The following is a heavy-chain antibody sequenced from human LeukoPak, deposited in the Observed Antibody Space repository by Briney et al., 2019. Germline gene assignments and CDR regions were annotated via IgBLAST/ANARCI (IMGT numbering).Heavy chain of an antibody. Sequence: GGSLRLSCAGSGFTFGRYWMSWVRQAPGKGLEWVASINQGGSRLHYLDSVTGRFIIFRDDAQNSLFLQMTRLRVDDTAVYYCARLKDDVTKLDYWGQGTLVSVSS. J-gene: IGHJ4*02. CDR2: INQGGSRL. CDR1: GFTFGRYW. CDR3: ARLKDDVTKLDY. D-gene: IGHD2-8*01. V-gene: IGHV3-7*01.